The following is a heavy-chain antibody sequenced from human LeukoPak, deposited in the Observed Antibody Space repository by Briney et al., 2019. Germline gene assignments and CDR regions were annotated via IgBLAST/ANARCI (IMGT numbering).Heavy chain of an antibody. V-gene: IGHV4-39*07. CDR1: GGSISSSSYY. CDR2: SYYSGST. J-gene: IGHJ4*02. D-gene: IGHD5-18*01. Sequence: SETLSLTCTVSGGSISSSSYYWGWIRQPPGKGLEWIGSSYYSGSTNDNPSLKSRLTISVDTSKNQFSLKLSSVTAADTAVYYCARWRDTAMVAFDYWGQGTLVTVSS. CDR3: ARWRDTAMVAFDY.